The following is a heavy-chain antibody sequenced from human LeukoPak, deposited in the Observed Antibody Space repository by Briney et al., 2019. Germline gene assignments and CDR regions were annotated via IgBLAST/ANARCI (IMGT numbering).Heavy chain of an antibody. D-gene: IGHD3-22*01. J-gene: IGHJ4*02. CDR1: GGSISGYY. CDR3: ARGTYYYDSSGYRTHLIFEY. V-gene: IGHV4-34*01. CDR2: INHSGST. Sequence: PSETLSLTCAVYGGSISGYYWSWIRQPPGKGLEWVREINHSGSTNYNSSVKSRVTISVDTSKNQFSLKLSSVTAADMAVYYGARGTYYYDSSGYRTHLIFEYWGQGTLVTVSS.